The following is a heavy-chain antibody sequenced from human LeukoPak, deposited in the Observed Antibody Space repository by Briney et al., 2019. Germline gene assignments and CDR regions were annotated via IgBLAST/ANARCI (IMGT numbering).Heavy chain of an antibody. CDR3: ARGDYYDSRGYYHEPDY. CDR1: GGSFSGYY. J-gene: IGHJ4*02. V-gene: IGHV4-34*01. CDR2: INHSGST. D-gene: IGHD3-22*01. Sequence: KASETLSLTCAVYGGSFSGYYWSWIRQPPGKGLEWIGEINHSGSTNYNPSLKSRVTISVDTSKNQFSLKLSSVTAADTAVYYCARGDYYDSRGYYHEPDYWGQGTLVTVSS.